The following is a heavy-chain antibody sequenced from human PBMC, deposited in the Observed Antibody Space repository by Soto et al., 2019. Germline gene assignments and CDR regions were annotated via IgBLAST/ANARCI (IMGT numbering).Heavy chain of an antibody. D-gene: IGHD3-10*01. CDR1: EFTVISNY. CDR2: IYSGGST. Sequence: VGFLRLSCAASEFTVISNYMSWIRQAPEKRLEWVTVIYSGGSTYYADSVKGRFTISRDNSKSTLYLQMNSLRAEDLAVYYCARGTGILWFGETSGYWGQGTLVTVSS. J-gene: IGHJ4*02. V-gene: IGHV3-66*01. CDR3: ARGTGILWFGETSGY.